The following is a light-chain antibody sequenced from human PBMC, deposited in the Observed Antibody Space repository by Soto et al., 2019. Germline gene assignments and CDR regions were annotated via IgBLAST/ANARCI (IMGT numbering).Light chain of an antibody. V-gene: IGLV2-8*01. CDR3: SSYAGSNNQL. Sequence: QSALTQPPSASGSPGQSVTISCTGTSSDVGGYNYVSWYQQHPGRAPKLMIYEVSKRPSGVPDRFSGSKSGNTASLTVSGLQTEDEADYYCSSYAGSNNQLFGNGTKLTVL. CDR1: SSDVGGYNY. J-gene: IGLJ1*01. CDR2: EVS.